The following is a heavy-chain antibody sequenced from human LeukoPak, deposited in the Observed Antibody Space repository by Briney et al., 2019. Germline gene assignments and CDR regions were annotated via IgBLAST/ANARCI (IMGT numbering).Heavy chain of an antibody. CDR2: INHSGST. CDR3: ATSMVRGVTVDY. D-gene: IGHD3-10*01. J-gene: IGHJ4*02. V-gene: IGHV4-34*01. Sequence: PSETLSLTCAVYGGSFSGFFWTWIRQPPGKGLEWIGEINHSGSTNYNPSLKSRVTISVDTSKNHFSLKLRSVTVADTAVYYCATSMVRGVTVDYWGQGTLVTVSS. CDR1: GGSFSGFF.